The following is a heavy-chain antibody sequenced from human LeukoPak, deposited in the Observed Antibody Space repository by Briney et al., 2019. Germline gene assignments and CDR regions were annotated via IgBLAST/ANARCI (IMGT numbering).Heavy chain of an antibody. CDR3: ARDWVGATRSDAFDI. V-gene: IGHV3-48*01. J-gene: IGHJ3*02. CDR1: GFTFSSYS. CDR2: ISSSSSTI. D-gene: IGHD1-26*01. Sequence: GGSLRLSCAASGFTFSSYSMNWVRQAPGKGLKWVSYISSSSSTIYYADSVKGRFTISRDNAKNSLYLQMNSLRAEDTAVYYCARDWVGATRSDAFDIWGQGTMVTVSS.